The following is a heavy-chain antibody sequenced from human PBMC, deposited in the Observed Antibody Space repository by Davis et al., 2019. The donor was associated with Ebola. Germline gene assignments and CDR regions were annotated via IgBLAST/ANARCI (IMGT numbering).Heavy chain of an antibody. CDR1: GGSIRGSGQY. CDR2: IFYSGST. J-gene: IGHJ4*02. V-gene: IGHV4-39*01. D-gene: IGHD6-6*01. CDR3: ARQSSSSRGDY. Sequence: SETLSLTCTVSGGSIRGSGQYWGWIRQAPGKGLEWMGSIFYSGSTSYNPSLKSRVTMSVDTTKNHFSLKLRSVTAADTAVYYCARQSSSSRGDYWGQGTLVTVSS.